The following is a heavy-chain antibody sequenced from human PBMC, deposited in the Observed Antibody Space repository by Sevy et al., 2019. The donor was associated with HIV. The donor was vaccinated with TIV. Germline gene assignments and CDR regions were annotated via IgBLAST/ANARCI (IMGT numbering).Heavy chain of an antibody. D-gene: IGHD3-22*01. V-gene: IGHV3-23*01. CDR3: AKEDISGYS. J-gene: IGHJ4*02. Sequence: GGSLRLSCAASGFIFNSSPMSWVRQAPGRGLEGVSSISASGGFTYYASSVKGRFTISRDNSRRTVDLDMNSLRAEDTALYYCAKEDISGYSWGQGTLVTVSS. CDR2: ISASGGFT. CDR1: GFIFNSSP.